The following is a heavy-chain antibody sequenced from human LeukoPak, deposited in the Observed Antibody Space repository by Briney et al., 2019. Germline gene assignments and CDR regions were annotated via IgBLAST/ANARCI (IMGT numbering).Heavy chain of an antibody. V-gene: IGHV1-46*01. Sequence: ASVKVSCKASGYTLTSYYIHWVQQAPGQGLEWMGIINPGGGSTTYAQRFQGRVTMTTDTSTSTVYMELSSLRSEDTAVYYCARGSRSFDYWGQGTLVTVSS. CDR3: ARGSRSFDY. D-gene: IGHD1-14*01. CDR1: GYTLTSYY. CDR2: INPGGGST. J-gene: IGHJ4*02.